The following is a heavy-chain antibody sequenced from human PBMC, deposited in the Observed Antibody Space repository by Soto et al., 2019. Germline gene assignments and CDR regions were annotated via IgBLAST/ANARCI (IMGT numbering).Heavy chain of an antibody. Sequence: PSETLSLTCTVSDGSISSYYWSGIRQPPGKGLEWIAYIYYSGSTNYSHSLKIRVTISVDTSKNQFSLNLSSVTAADTAVYFCATYVPDKLAVAGTSDAFDIWGQGTMVTVSS. D-gene: IGHD6-19*01. CDR2: IYYSGST. CDR3: ATYVPDKLAVAGTSDAFDI. CDR1: DGSISSYY. V-gene: IGHV4-59*01. J-gene: IGHJ3*02.